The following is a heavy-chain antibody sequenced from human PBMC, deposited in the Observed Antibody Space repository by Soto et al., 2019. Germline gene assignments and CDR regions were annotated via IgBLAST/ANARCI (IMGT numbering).Heavy chain of an antibody. CDR3: ARDQNYYGSGSYPRAVIDY. Sequence: QVQLVESGGGVVQPGRSLRLSCAASGFTFSSYAMHWVRQAPGKGLEWVAVISYDGSNKYYADSVKGRFIISRDNSKNTLYLQMNSLRAEDTAVYYCARDQNYYGSGSYPRAVIDYWGQGTLVTVSS. CDR2: ISYDGSNK. CDR1: GFTFSSYA. J-gene: IGHJ4*02. D-gene: IGHD3-10*01. V-gene: IGHV3-30-3*01.